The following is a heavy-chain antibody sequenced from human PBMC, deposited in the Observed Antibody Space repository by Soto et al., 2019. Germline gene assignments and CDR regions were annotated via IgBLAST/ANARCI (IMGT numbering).Heavy chain of an antibody. D-gene: IGHD3-16*02. CDR2: ISGSGGST. CDR1: GFTFSSYA. V-gene: IGHV3-23*01. J-gene: IGHJ4*02. CDR3: ASCIMITFGGVIGPFDY. Sequence: GGSLRLSCAASGFTFSSYAMSWVRQAPGKGLEWVSAISGSGGSTYYADSVKGRFTISRDNSKNTLYLQMNSLRAEDTAVYYCASCIMITFGGVIGPFDYWGQGTLVTVSS.